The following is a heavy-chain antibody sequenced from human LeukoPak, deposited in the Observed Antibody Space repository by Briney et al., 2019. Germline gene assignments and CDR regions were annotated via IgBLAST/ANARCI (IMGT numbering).Heavy chain of an antibody. CDR3: AKSDCASDGCKLLNY. Sequence: PGGSLRLSCAASGFTFSTYIVNWVRQAPGKGLEWNSSISGDSNYIYYADSVKGRFTISRDNAKNSLYLQMNSLRAEDTAVYYCAKSDCASDGCKLLNYWGQGTLVTASS. J-gene: IGHJ4*02. CDR2: ISGDSNYI. V-gene: IGHV3-21*04. CDR1: GFTFSTYI. D-gene: IGHD3-10*01.